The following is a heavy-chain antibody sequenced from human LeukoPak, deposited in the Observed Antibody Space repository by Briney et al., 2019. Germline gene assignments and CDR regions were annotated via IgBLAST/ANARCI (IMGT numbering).Heavy chain of an antibody. CDR1: GFTFSSYA. Sequence: GGSLRLSCAASGFTFSSYAMSWVRQAPGKGLEWVSAISGSGGSTYYADSVKGRFTISRDNSKNTLYLQMNSLRAEDTAVYYCAKPGYDSSGSYYYYYGMDVWGQGTTVTVSS. CDR2: ISGSGGST. CDR3: AKPGYDSSGSYYYYYGMDV. D-gene: IGHD3-22*01. V-gene: IGHV3-23*01. J-gene: IGHJ6*02.